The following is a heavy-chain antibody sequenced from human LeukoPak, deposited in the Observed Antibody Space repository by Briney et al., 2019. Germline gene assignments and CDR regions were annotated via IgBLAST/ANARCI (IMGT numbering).Heavy chain of an antibody. Sequence: ASVKVSCKASGYTFTDYYMHWVRQAPGQGLEWMGWMNPNSGNTGYAQKFQGRVTMTRNTSISTAYMELSSLRSEDTAVYYCARVRNYDSSPWGQGTLVTVSS. V-gene: IGHV1-8*02. CDR3: ARVRNYDSSP. CDR2: MNPNSGNT. D-gene: IGHD3-22*01. CDR1: GYTFTDYY. J-gene: IGHJ5*02.